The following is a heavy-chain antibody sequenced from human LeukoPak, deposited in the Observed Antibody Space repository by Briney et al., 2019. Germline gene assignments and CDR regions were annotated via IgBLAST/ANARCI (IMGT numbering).Heavy chain of an antibody. V-gene: IGHV4-59*01. CDR2: IYYSGST. D-gene: IGHD3-16*01. CDR1: GDSISNFY. J-gene: IGHJ4*02. CDR3: ARGVVITFGGAADY. Sequence: SETLSLTCTVSGDSISNFYWSWIRQPPGKGLEWIGYIYYSGSTNYNPSLKSRVTISVDTSKNQFSRKLSSVTAADTAVYYCARGVVITFGGAADYWGQGTLVTVSS.